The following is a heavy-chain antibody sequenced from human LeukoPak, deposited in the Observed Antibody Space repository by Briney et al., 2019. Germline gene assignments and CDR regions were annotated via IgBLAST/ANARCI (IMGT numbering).Heavy chain of an antibody. CDR3: ARGLSYDFWSGYSTIFDY. CDR1: GGSFSGYH. Sequence: SETLSLTCAVYGGSFSGYHWSWIRQPPGKGLEWIGEINHSGSTNYNPSLKSRVTISVDTSKNQFSLKLSSVTAADTAVYYCARGLSYDFWSGYSTIFDYWGQGTLVTVSS. D-gene: IGHD3-3*01. V-gene: IGHV4-34*01. J-gene: IGHJ4*02. CDR2: INHSGST.